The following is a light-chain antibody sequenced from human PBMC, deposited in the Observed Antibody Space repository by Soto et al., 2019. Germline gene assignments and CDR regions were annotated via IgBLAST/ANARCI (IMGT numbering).Light chain of an antibody. CDR2: GNT. CDR1: SSNIGEGYD. V-gene: IGLV1-40*01. CDR3: LSFDSSLSVV. J-gene: IGLJ2*01. Sequence: QSVLTQPPSVSGAPGQRVTISCTGSSSNIGEGYDVHWYQQLPGRAPKLLISGNTNRPSGVPDRFSGSKSGTSASLAITGLQAEDEADYYCLSFDSSLSVVFGGGTKLTVL.